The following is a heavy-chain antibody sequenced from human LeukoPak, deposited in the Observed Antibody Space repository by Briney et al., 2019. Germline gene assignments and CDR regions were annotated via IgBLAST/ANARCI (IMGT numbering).Heavy chain of an antibody. J-gene: IGHJ6*03. CDR3: ARAIPKLELREDYYYYYMDV. D-gene: IGHD1-7*01. V-gene: IGHV1-24*01. Sequence: ASVKVSCKVSGYTLTELSMHWVRQAPGKGLEWMGGFDPEDGETIYAQKFQGRVTMTEDTSTDTAYMELSSLRSEDTAVYYCARAIPKLELREDYYYYYMDVWGKGTTVTVSS. CDR1: GYTLTELS. CDR2: FDPEDGET.